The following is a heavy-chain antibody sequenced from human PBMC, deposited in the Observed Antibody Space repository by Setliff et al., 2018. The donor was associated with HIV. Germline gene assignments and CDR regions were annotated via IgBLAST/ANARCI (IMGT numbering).Heavy chain of an antibody. CDR3: AREGQWLDGFDY. CDR2: IYSGGSI. J-gene: IGHJ4*02. D-gene: IGHD6-19*01. CDR1: GFAFSDYD. Sequence: GGSLRLSCATSGFAFSDYDFHWVRQVTGEGLEWVSVIYSGGSIYYADSVKGRFTISRDNSKNTLYLQMNSLRTEDTAVYYCAREGQWLDGFDYWGQGTLVTVSS. V-gene: IGHV3-66*02.